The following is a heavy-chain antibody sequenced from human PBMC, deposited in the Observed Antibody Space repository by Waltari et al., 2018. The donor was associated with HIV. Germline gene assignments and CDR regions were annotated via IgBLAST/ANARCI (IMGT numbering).Heavy chain of an antibody. CDR1: GFTFSSYA. CDR2: ISYDGSNK. CDR3: ARGAITMVRGQGAFDI. D-gene: IGHD3-10*01. J-gene: IGHJ3*02. Sequence: QVQLVESGGGVVQPGGSLRLSCAASGFTFSSYAMNCVRPDPGKGLEWVAVISYDGSNKYYADSVKGRFTISRDNSKNTLYLQMNSLRAEDTAVYYCARGAITMVRGQGAFDIWGQGTMVTVSS. V-gene: IGHV3-30*04.